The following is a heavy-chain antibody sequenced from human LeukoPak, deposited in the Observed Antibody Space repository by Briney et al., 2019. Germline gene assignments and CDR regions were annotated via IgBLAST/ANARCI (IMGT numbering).Heavy chain of an antibody. CDR2: ISSSSSYI. J-gene: IGHJ6*04. D-gene: IGHD3-10*01. Sequence: GGSLRLSCAASGFTFSSYSMNWVRQAPGKGLEWVSSISSSSSYIYYADSVKGRFTISRDNAKNSLYLQMNSLRAEDTAVYYCARYSEASYYGSGSYSPIQPYYHYYGMDVWGKGTTVTVSS. V-gene: IGHV3-21*01. CDR1: GFTFSSYS. CDR3: ARYSEASYYGSGSYSPIQPYYHYYGMDV.